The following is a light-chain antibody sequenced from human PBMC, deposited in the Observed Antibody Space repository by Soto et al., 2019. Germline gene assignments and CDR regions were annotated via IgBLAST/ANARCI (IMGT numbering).Light chain of an antibody. CDR3: SSYTSSRTLNV. J-gene: IGLJ1*01. V-gene: IGLV2-14*01. CDR2: DVS. Sequence: QSALTQPPSVSGSPGQSITISCTGTSSDVGGYNYVSWYQQHPGKAPKLMIYDVSNRPSGVSNRFSGSKSGNTASLTISGLQAEDEADYYCSSYTSSRTLNVFGTGTKLTVL. CDR1: SSDVGGYNY.